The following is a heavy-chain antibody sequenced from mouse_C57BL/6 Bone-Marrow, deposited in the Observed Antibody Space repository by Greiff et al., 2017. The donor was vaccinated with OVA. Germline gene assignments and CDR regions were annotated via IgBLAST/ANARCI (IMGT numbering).Heavy chain of an antibody. Sequence: VQWVESGAELVRPGASVTLSCKASGYTFTDYEMHWVKQTPVHGLEWIGAIDPETGGTAYNQKFKGKAILTADKSSSTAYMELRSLTSEDSAVYYCTRSDGYDSWFAYWGQGTLVTVSA. CDR2: IDPETGGT. CDR1: GYTFTDYE. D-gene: IGHD2-2*01. V-gene: IGHV1-15*01. J-gene: IGHJ3*01. CDR3: TRSDGYDSWFAY.